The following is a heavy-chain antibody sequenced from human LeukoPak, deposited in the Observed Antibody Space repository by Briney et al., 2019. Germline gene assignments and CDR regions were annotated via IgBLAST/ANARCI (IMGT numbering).Heavy chain of an antibody. V-gene: IGHV1-69*06. CDR1: GYTFTSYG. CDR2: IIPIFGTA. Sequence: SVKVSCKASGYTFTSYGISWVRQAPGQGLEWMGGIIPIFGTANYAQKFQGRVTITADKSTSTAYMELSSLRSEDTAVYYCARGGSGSYYPYYYYYMDVWGKGTTVTVSS. J-gene: IGHJ6*03. D-gene: IGHD3-10*01. CDR3: ARGGSGSYYPYYYYYMDV.